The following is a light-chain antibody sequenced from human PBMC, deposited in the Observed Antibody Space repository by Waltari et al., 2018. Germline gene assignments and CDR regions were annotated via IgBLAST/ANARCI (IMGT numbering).Light chain of an antibody. V-gene: IGKV3-15*01. J-gene: IGKJ4*01. CDR2: GAS. CDR1: QNIDAS. CDR3: QQFHTWPLT. Sequence: EIVMTQSPETLSVSPGQRVTLSCRASQNIDASLAWHQQRPGQAPRVLISGASYRVTGIPDRFSGGGSGTEFTLTISSFQSEDVAIYYCQQFHTWPLTFGGGTKVEIK.